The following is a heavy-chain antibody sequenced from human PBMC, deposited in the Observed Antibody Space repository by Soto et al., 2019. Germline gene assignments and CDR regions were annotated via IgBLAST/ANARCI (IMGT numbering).Heavy chain of an antibody. Sequence: QVQLVQSGAEVKKPGSSVKVSCKASGGTFSRYSITWVRQAPGHGLEWIGRIIPIFGIPTYAQKFQGRVTITADESTSAAYMQXSSLRSDDTAVYYCAREDRDRETGLVPAAIDGMDVWGQGTTVTVSS. D-gene: IGHD2-2*01. V-gene: IGHV1-69*08. CDR1: GGTFSRYS. CDR3: AREDRDRETGLVPAAIDGMDV. J-gene: IGHJ6*02. CDR2: IIPIFGIP.